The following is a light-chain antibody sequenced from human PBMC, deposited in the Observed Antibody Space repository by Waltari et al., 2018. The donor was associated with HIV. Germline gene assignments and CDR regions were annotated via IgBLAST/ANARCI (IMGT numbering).Light chain of an antibody. J-gene: IGLJ2*01. Sequence: SYVLTQPPSVSVAPGQTARIACGGNSIGTKGVHWYQQKPGQAPVLVVSDDSDRPSGIPERFSGSKSGNAATLTISRVEVGDEADYYCQVWYSLTDPVVFGGGTKLTVL. V-gene: IGLV3-21*02. CDR2: DDS. CDR3: QVWYSLTDPVV. CDR1: SIGTKG.